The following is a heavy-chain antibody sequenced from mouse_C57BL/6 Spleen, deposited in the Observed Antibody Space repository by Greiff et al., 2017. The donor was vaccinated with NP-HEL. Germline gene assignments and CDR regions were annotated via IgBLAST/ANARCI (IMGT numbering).Heavy chain of an antibody. V-gene: IGHV3-6*01. Sequence: EVQLVESGPGLVKPSHSLSLTCSVTGYSITSGYYWNWIRQFPGNKLEWMGYISYDGSNNYNPSLKNRISITRDTSKKQFFLKLNSVTTEDTATYYCARERGNYGMDYWGQGTSVTVSS. CDR1: GYSITSGYY. J-gene: IGHJ4*01. CDR2: ISYDGSN. CDR3: ARERGNYGMDY.